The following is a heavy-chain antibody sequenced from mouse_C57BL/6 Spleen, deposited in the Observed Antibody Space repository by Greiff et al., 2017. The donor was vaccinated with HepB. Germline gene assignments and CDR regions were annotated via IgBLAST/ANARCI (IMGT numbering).Heavy chain of an antibody. CDR2: FYPGSGSI. Sequence: KQSGAELVKPGASVKLSCKASGYTFTEYTIHWVKQRSGQGLEWIGWFYPGSGSIKYNEKFKDKATLTADKSSSTVYMELSRLTSEDSAVYFWARHEDNAGGNYLFAYWGQGTLVTVSA. CDR1: GYTFTEYT. D-gene: IGHD2-1*01. J-gene: IGHJ3*01. CDR3: ARHEDNAGGNYLFAY. V-gene: IGHV1-62-2*01.